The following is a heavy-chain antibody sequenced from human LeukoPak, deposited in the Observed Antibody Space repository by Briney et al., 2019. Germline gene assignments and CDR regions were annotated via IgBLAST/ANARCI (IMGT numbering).Heavy chain of an antibody. CDR2: ISSSSSTI. Sequence: PGGSLRLSCAASGFTFSSYGMTWVRQAPGKGLEWVSYISSSSSTIYYADSVKGRFTISRDNAKNSLYLQMKSLRAEDTAVYYCARGKTSQNIVTRKTYNWFDPWGQGTLVTVSS. CDR1: GFTFSSYG. V-gene: IGHV3-48*04. CDR3: ARGKTSQNIVTRKTYNWFDP. J-gene: IGHJ5*02. D-gene: IGHD2/OR15-2a*01.